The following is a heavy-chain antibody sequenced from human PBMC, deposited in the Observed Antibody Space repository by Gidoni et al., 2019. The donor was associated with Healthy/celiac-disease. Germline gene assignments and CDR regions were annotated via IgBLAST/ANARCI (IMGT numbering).Heavy chain of an antibody. Sequence: QVQLVESGGGVVQPGRSLRLSCSASGFTFSSHGMHWVRQAPGKGLEWVAVIWYDGSKKYYADSVKGRFTISRDNSKKMLYLQMNSLSAEDTAVYYCARDRRQWLMLGVDAFDIWGQGTLVTVSS. J-gene: IGHJ3*02. CDR1: GFTFSSHG. CDR3: ARDRRQWLMLGVDAFDI. V-gene: IGHV3-33*01. CDR2: IWYDGSKK. D-gene: IGHD6-19*01.